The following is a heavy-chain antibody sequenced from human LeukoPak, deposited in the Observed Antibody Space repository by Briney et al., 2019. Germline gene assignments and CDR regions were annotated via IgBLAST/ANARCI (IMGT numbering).Heavy chain of an antibody. CDR2: INHSGST. CDR1: GGSFSGYY. D-gene: IGHD6-6*01. Sequence: PSETLSLTCAVYGGSFSGYYWSWIRQPPGKGLEWIGEINHSGSTNYSPSLKSRVTISVDTSKNQFSLKLSSVTAADTAVYYCARGSSSFYYYYGMDVWGQGTTVTVSS. CDR3: ARGSSSFYYYYGMDV. V-gene: IGHV4-34*01. J-gene: IGHJ6*02.